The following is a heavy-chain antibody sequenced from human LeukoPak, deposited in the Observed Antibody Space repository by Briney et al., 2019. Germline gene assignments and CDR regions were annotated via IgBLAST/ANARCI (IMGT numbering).Heavy chain of an antibody. CDR3: ARSQYSSGGGDY. CDR2: ISAYNGNT. Sequence: ASVEVSCKASGYTFNSYGISWVRQAPGQGLEWLGWISAYNGNTNYAQKLQGRVTMTTDTSTSTAYMELRSLRFDDTAVYYCARSQYSSGGGDYWGQGTLVSVSS. J-gene: IGHJ4*02. D-gene: IGHD3-22*01. V-gene: IGHV1-18*01. CDR1: GYTFNSYG.